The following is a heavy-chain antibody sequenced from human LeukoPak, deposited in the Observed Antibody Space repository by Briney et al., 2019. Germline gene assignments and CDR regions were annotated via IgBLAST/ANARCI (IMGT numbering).Heavy chain of an antibody. CDR1: GGSISSGGYY. CDR3: ARVQVGMGFHFDY. V-gene: IGHV4-31*03. Sequence: SETLSLTCTVSGGSISSGGYYWSWIRQHPGKGLEWIGYIYYSGSTYYNPSLKSRVTISVDMSKNQFSLKMSSVTAADTAVYYCARVQVGMGFHFDYWGQGTLVTVSS. J-gene: IGHJ4*02. CDR2: IYYSGST. D-gene: IGHD1-26*01.